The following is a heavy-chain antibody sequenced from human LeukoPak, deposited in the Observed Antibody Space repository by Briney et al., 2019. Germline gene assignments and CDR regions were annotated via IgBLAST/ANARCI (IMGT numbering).Heavy chain of an antibody. V-gene: IGHV3-21*01. CDR1: GFTFSSDS. CDR2: ISSSSTYI. D-gene: IGHD3-3*01. Sequence: GGSLRLSCAASGFTFSSDSINWVRQAPGKGLEWVSFISSSSTYIYYADSVKGRFTISRDNARNSLYLQMNSLRAEDTAVYYCARTSARDYDFWSGYTNWLDPWGQGTLVTVSS. J-gene: IGHJ5*02. CDR3: ARTSARDYDFWSGYTNWLDP.